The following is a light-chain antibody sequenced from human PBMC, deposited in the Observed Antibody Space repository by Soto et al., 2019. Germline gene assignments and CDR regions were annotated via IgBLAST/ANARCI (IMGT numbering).Light chain of an antibody. CDR1: QSISSY. CDR2: AAS. V-gene: IGKV1-39*01. CDR3: QQSYSTPRIT. J-gene: IGKJ1*01. Sequence: IPLTPSPASPSASVGDRVTITCRASQSISSYLNWYQQKPGKAPKLLIYAASSLQSGVPSRFSGSGSGTDFTLTISSLQPEDFATYYCQQSYSTPRITFGQGAKVDIK.